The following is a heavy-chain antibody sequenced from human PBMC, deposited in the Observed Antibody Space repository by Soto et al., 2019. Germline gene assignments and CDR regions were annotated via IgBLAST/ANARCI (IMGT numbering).Heavy chain of an antibody. J-gene: IGHJ6*03. CDR2: MNPNSGNT. V-gene: IGHV1-8*01. CDR1: GYTFTSYD. Sequence: GASVKVSCKASGYTFTSYDINWVRQATGQGLEWMGWMNPNSGNTGYAQKFQGRVTMTRNTSISTAYMELSSLRSEDTAVYYCARGRGRPRHYYYYMDVWGRGTTVTVSS. CDR3: ARGRGRPRHYYYYMDV. D-gene: IGHD3-10*01.